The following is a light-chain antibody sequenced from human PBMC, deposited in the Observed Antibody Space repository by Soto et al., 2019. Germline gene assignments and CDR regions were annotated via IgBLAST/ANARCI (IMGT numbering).Light chain of an antibody. CDR1: QSVSSN. V-gene: IGKV3-15*01. CDR2: GAS. J-gene: IGKJ2*01. Sequence: EIVMTQSPATLSVSPGERATLSCRASQSVSSNLAWYQQIPGQAPRLLIYGASTRATGIPARFSGSGSGTVFTLTISSLQSEDFAVYYCQQYNSWPRTFGQGTKLEIK. CDR3: QQYNSWPRT.